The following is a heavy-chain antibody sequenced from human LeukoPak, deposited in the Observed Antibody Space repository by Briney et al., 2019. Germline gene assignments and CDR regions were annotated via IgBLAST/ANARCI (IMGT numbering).Heavy chain of an antibody. CDR3: ANLERKGLVVVAAGPAFDI. CDR1: GFTFGSYG. J-gene: IGHJ3*02. CDR2: ISYDGSNK. V-gene: IGHV3-30*18. Sequence: PGRSLRLSCAASGFTFGSYGMHWVRQAPGKGLEWVAVISYDGSNKYYADSVKGRFTISRDNSKNTLYLQMNSLRAEDTAVYYCANLERKGLVVVAAGPAFDIWGQGTMVTVSS. D-gene: IGHD2-15*01.